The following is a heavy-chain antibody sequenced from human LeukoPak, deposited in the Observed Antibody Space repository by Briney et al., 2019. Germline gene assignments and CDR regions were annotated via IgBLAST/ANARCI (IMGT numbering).Heavy chain of an antibody. CDR1: GYSISSGYY. CDR2: VYYSGST. V-gene: IGHV4-38-2*02. CDR3: ARAGDSTGYLAYFDY. D-gene: IGHD3-22*01. J-gene: IGHJ4*02. Sequence: SETLSLTCTVSGYSISSGYYWGWIRQPPGKGLEWIGYVYYSGSTEYNPSLRSRVTISLEMSKQQFSLNLTSVTAADTALYYCARAGDSTGYLAYFDYWGQGTLVTVSS.